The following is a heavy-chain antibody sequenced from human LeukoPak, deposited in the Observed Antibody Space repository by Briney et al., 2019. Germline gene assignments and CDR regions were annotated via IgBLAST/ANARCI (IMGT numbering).Heavy chain of an antibody. CDR2: IYHSGST. D-gene: IGHD3-3*01. CDR1: GGSISSSNW. J-gene: IGHJ5*02. V-gene: IGHV4-4*02. CDR3: ARRYYDFWSGYQTVNWFDP. Sequence: PSETLSLTCAVSGGSISSSNWWSWVRQPPGKGLEWIGEIYHSGSTNYNPSLKSRVTISVDTSKNQLSLKLSSVTAADTAVYYCARRYYDFWSGYQTVNWFDPWGQGTLVTVSS.